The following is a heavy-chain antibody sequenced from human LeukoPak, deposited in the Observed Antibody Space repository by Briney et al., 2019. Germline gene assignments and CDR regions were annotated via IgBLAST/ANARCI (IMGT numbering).Heavy chain of an antibody. CDR1: GFTFSSYW. CDR3: TRDLMDYDVSTGLHHYYMDV. V-gene: IGHV3-74*01. D-gene: IGHD3-9*01. CDR2: INGDGRNI. Sequence: PGGSLRLSGVASGFTFSSYWMHWVRQDPRKGLVWVSRINGDGRNINYADSVRGRFTISRDNAKSTLYLQMNTLRVEDTAVYYCTRDLMDYDVSTGLHHYYMDVWGQGTTVTVSS. J-gene: IGHJ6*02.